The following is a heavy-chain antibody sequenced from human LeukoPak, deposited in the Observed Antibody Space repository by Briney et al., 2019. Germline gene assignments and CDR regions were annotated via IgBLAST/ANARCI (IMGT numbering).Heavy chain of an antibody. CDR2: IGYFGSNK. CDR1: GFTFSTYD. CDR3: ARDEAGNYDAFDI. Sequence: GGSLRLSCAASGFTFSTYDMHGVRQAPGKGLEWVAFIGYFGSNKKYVDSVKGRFTISRDNSKNTLYLQMSSLRAEDTAVYYCARDEAGNYDAFDIWGQGTMVAVSS. D-gene: IGHD3-10*01. J-gene: IGHJ3*02. V-gene: IGHV3-30*02.